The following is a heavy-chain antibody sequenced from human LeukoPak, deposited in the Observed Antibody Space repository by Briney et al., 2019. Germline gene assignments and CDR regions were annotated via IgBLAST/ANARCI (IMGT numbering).Heavy chain of an antibody. D-gene: IGHD6-19*01. J-gene: IGHJ4*02. CDR3: AREAGIAVAGTAALDY. Sequence: ASVKVSCKASGYTFTGYYMHWVRQAPGQGLEWMGWINPHSGGTNYAQNFQGRVTMTRDTSISTAYMEVSRLRSDDTAVYYCAREAGIAVAGTAALDYWGQGTLVTVSS. V-gene: IGHV1-2*02. CDR1: GYTFTGYY. CDR2: INPHSGGT.